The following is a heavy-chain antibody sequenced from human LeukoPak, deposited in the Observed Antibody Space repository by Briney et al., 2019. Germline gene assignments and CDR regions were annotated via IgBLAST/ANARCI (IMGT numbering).Heavy chain of an antibody. J-gene: IGHJ5*02. CDR1: GYTFTSYG. Sequence: ASVKVSCKASGYTFTSYGIRWVRQAPGQGLEWMGWISAYNGNTNYAQKPQGRVTMTTDTSTSTAYMELRSLRSDDTAVYYCARETTVGWFDPWGQGTLVTVSS. V-gene: IGHV1-18*01. CDR3: ARETTVGWFDP. CDR2: ISAYNGNT. D-gene: IGHD4-23*01.